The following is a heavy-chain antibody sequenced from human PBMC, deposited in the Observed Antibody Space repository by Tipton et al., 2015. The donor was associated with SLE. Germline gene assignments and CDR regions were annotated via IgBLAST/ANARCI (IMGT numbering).Heavy chain of an antibody. CDR3: ARRRQLGYYYGMDV. CDR2: IRYDGSNK. D-gene: IGHD6-13*01. V-gene: IGHV3-30*02. CDR1: GFTFSSYG. J-gene: IGHJ6*02. Sequence: GSLRLSCAASGFTFSSYGMHWVRQAPGKGLEWVAFIRYDGSNKYYADSVKGRFTISRDNSKNTLYLQMNSLRAEDTAVYYCARRRQLGYYYGMDVWGQGTTVTVSS.